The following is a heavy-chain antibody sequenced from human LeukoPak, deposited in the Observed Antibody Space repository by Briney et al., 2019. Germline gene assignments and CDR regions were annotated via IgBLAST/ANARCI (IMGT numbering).Heavy chain of an antibody. Sequence: SETLSLTCAVYGGSFSGYYWSWIRQPPGKGLEWIGEINHSGSTNYNPSLKSRVTISVDTSKNQFSLKLSSVTAADTAVYYCARTYYYYYYMDIWGKGTTVTVSS. CDR1: GGSFSGYY. J-gene: IGHJ6*03. CDR3: ARTYYYYYYMDI. CDR2: INHSGST. V-gene: IGHV4-34*01.